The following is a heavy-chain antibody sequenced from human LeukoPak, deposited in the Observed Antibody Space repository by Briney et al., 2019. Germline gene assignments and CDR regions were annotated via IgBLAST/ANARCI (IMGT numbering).Heavy chain of an antibody. D-gene: IGHD2-2*01. J-gene: IGHJ4*02. Sequence: PSETLSLTCTVSGGSISSSSYYWGWIRQPPGKGLEWIGSIYYSGSTYYNPSLKSRVTISVDTSKNQFSLKLSSVTAADTAVYYCARDSCGAGYCSSIARGGYFDYWGQGTLVTVSS. V-gene: IGHV4-39*07. CDR1: GGSISSSSYY. CDR2: IYYSGST. CDR3: ARDSCGAGYCSSIARGGYFDY.